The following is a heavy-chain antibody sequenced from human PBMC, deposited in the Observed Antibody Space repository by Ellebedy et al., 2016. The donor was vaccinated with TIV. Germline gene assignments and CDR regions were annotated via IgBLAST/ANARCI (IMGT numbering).Heavy chain of an antibody. Sequence: AASVKVSCKASGYTFTSYYIHWVRHPPGQGLEWLGIINPSGGSTNYSQKFQSRVTMTRDKSTSTVYMELSSLRSEDTAIYYCERDFSLDYWGQGTLVTVSS. J-gene: IGHJ4*02. CDR1: GYTFTSYY. CDR2: INPSGGST. V-gene: IGHV1-46*01. CDR3: ERDFSLDY.